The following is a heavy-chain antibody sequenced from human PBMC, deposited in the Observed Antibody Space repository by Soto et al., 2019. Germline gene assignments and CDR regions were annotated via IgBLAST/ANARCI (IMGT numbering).Heavy chain of an antibody. CDR1: GFAFSTYE. D-gene: IGHD3-22*01. Sequence: GGSLRLSCAASGFAFSTYEMMWVRQAPGKGLEWVSYLSHRGSPIYYADSVKGRFTISGDNDRNSLYLQMDYLRAEDTAVYYCATSLSGYYYSYWGHGTLVTVS. CDR2: LSHRGSPI. V-gene: IGHV3-48*03. CDR3: ATSLSGYYYSY. J-gene: IGHJ4*01.